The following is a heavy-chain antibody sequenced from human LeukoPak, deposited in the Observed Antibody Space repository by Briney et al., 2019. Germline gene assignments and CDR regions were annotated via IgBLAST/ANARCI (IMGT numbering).Heavy chain of an antibody. CDR1: GFPFSSYA. CDR3: ARAQVGAPTDL. V-gene: IGHV3-74*01. J-gene: IGHJ5*02. Sequence: GGSLRLSCAASGFPFSSYAMYWVRHAPGKGLVWVARIHGDGDNISYADSVRGRFTISRDNAKDTLYLHMNSLRPEDTAVYYCARAQVGAPTDLWGQGTLVTVSS. CDR2: IHGDGDNI. D-gene: IGHD1-26*01.